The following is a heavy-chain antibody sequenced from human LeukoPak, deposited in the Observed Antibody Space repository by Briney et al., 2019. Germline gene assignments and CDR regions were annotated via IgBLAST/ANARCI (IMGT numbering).Heavy chain of an antibody. CDR2: IKKDGSER. CDR3: SWSGEAD. Sequence: PGGSLRLSCAVSGFTVSSNYMSWVRQAPGKGLEWVADIKKDGSERYYVDSVKGRFTISRDNAKNSVFLQMNSLRVKDTAVYYCSWSGEADWGQGTLVTVSS. D-gene: IGHD3-3*01. V-gene: IGHV3-7*01. J-gene: IGHJ4*02. CDR1: GFTVSSNY.